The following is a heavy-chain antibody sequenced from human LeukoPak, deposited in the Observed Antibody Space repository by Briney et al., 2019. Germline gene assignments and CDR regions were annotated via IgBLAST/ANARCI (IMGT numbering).Heavy chain of an antibody. CDR1: GFTFRSCS. J-gene: IGHJ5*02. D-gene: IGHD3-3*01. CDR2: ISSGGTTI. CDR3: ARYYDFQRFDP. Sequence: GGSLRLSCAASGFTFRSCSMNWVRQAPGKGLEWLSYISSGGTTIYYADSVKGRFTISRDNAKNSLYLQMSSLRADDTAVYYCARYYDFQRFDPWGQGTLVTVSS. V-gene: IGHV3-48*04.